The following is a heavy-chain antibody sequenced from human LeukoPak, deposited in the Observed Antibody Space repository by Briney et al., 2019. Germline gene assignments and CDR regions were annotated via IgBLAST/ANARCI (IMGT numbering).Heavy chain of an antibody. CDR2: INHSGST. V-gene: IGHV4-34*01. D-gene: IGHD3-9*01. J-gene: IGHJ6*04. CDR3: ARDLHYDILTGTYYGMDV. CDR1: GGSFSGYY. Sequence: SSETLSLTCAVYGGSFSGYYWSWIRQPPGKGLEWIGEINHSGSTNYNPSLKSRVTISVDTSKNQFSLKLSSVTAADTVVYYCARDLHYDILTGTYYGMDVWGKGTTVTVSS.